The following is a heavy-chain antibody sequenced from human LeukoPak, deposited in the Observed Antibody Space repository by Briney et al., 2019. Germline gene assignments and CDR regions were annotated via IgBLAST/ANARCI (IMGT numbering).Heavy chain of an antibody. J-gene: IGHJ4*02. D-gene: IGHD3-22*01. CDR1: GGSISSYY. V-gene: IGHV4-4*07. Sequence: SETLSLTCTVSGGSISSYYWSWIRQPAGKGLEWIGRIYTSGSTNYNPSLKSRVTMSVGTSKNQFSLKLSSVTAADTAVYYCARGDYYDSSGYSYPFDYWGQGTLVTVSS. CDR2: IYTSGST. CDR3: ARGDYYDSSGYSYPFDY.